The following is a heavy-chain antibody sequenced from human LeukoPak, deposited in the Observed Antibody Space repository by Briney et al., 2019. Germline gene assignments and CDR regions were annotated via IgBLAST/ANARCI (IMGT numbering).Heavy chain of an antibody. CDR2: INSDGSST. J-gene: IGHJ4*02. Sequence: GGSLRLSCAASGFTFSSYWMHWVRQAPGKGLVWVSRINSDGSSTGYADSVKGRFTISRDNAKNTLYLQMNSLRAEDTAVYYCARASWVYYGSGSDFDYWGQGTLVTVSS. D-gene: IGHD3-10*01. V-gene: IGHV3-74*01. CDR3: ARASWVYYGSGSDFDY. CDR1: GFTFSSYW.